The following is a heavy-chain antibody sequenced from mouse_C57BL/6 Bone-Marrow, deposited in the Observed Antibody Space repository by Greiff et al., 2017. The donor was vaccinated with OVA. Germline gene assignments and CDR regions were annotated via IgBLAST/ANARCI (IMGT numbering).Heavy chain of an antibody. CDR3: TASLFYYGPAFAMDY. CDR2: IDPENGDT. CDR1: GFNIKDDY. V-gene: IGHV14-4*01. J-gene: IGHJ4*01. D-gene: IGHD1-1*01. Sequence: VQLQQPGAELVRPGASVKLSCTASGFNIKDDYMHWVKQRPEQGLEWIGWIDPENGDTEYASKFQGKATITADTSSNTAYLQLSSLTSEDNAVYYCTASLFYYGPAFAMDYWGQGTSVTVSS.